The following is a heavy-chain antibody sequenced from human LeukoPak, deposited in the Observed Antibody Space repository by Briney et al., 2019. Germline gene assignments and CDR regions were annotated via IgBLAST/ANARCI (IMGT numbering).Heavy chain of an antibody. D-gene: IGHD2-15*01. CDR3: AKGSLGSCRGVICYSLDY. J-gene: IGHJ4*02. CDR2: ISGSDAGT. V-gene: IGHV3-23*01. CDR1: GLTFSNAW. Sequence: PGGSLRLSCAVSGLTFSNAWMSWVRQAPGKGLEWVSAISGSDAGTYYADSVKGRFTISRDNSKNTLYLQMNSLRAEDTATYYCAKGSLGSCRGVICYSLDYWGQGSLVTVSS.